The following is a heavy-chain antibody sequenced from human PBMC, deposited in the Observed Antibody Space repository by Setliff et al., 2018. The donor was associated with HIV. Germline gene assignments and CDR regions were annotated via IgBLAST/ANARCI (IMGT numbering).Heavy chain of an antibody. CDR2: IKQDGSER. Sequence: GGSLRLSCAASGFTFTTYWMGWVRQAPGKGLEWVANIKQDGSERKYVGSVKGRFSISRDNAKNSMYLQMNSLRAEDTAIYYCVRDVKTYDIWGQGTMVTVSS. CDR1: GFTFTTYW. J-gene: IGHJ3*02. CDR3: VRDVKTYDI. V-gene: IGHV3-7*05.